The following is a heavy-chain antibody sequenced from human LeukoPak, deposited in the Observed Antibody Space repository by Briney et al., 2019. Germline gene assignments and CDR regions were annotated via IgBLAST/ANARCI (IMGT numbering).Heavy chain of an antibody. CDR2: ICGSGGNT. J-gene: IGHJ4*02. CDR3: AKESGGSCYNPSDS. D-gene: IGHD2-15*01. Sequence: GGSLRLSCTGSGFTVSSSYMSWVRQAPGKGLEWVSAICGSGGNTYYADFVKGRFTISRDNSKNTVYLQMNSLRAEDTAVYYCAKESGGSCYNPSDSWGQGTLVTVSS. V-gene: IGHV3-23*01. CDR1: GFTVSSSY.